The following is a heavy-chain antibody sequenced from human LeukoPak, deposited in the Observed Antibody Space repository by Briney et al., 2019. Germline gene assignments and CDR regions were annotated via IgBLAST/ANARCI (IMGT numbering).Heavy chain of an antibody. CDR1: GGSFSGYY. V-gene: IGHV4-34*01. D-gene: IGHD2-15*01. J-gene: IGHJ6*03. CDR3: ARRPYCSGGSCRHYYYYYYMDV. Sequence: SETLSLTCAVYGGSFSGYYWSWIRQPPGKGLEWIGEINHSGSTNYNPSLKSRVTISVDTSKNQFSLKLGSVTAADTAVYYCARRPYCSGGSCRHYYYYYYMDVWGKGTTVTVSS. CDR2: INHSGST.